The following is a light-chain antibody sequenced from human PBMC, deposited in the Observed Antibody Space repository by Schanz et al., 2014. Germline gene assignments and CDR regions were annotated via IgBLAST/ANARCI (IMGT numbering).Light chain of an antibody. CDR3: QQYGSSPKN. CDR1: QSVSSY. J-gene: IGKJ2*01. CDR2: GAS. V-gene: IGKV3-20*01. Sequence: EIVLTQSPATLSLSPGERATLSCRASQSVSSYLAWYQQKPGQAPRLLIYGASTRATDIPARFSGSGSGTDFTLTISRLEPEDFAVYYCQQYGSSPKNFGQGTKLEI.